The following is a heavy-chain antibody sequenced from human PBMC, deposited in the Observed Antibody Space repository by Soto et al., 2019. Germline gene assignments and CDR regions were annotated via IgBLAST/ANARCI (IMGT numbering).Heavy chain of an antibody. J-gene: IGHJ5*02. D-gene: IGHD2-15*01. V-gene: IGHV4-59*01. CDR2: IYYSGST. CDR3: AREVDCEAYCSGGRPLGLDP. Sequence: SETLSLTCTVSGGSISSYYWSWIRQPPGKGLEWIGYIYYSGSTNYNPSLKSRVTISVDTSKNQFSLKLSSVTAADTAVYYCAREVDCEAYCSGGRPLGLDPWGQGTLVTVSS. CDR1: GGSISSYY.